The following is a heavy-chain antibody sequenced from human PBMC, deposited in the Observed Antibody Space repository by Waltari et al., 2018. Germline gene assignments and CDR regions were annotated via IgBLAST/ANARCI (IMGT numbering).Heavy chain of an antibody. CDR3: AKVDNVGLNNY. D-gene: IGHD1-1*01. CDR2: IYSGGST. CDR1: ESTFSDHY. J-gene: IGHJ4*02. Sequence: EGQLVESGGGLVQTGGSLRLSCTASESTFSDHYMGWVRQAPGKGLEWVSVIYSGGSTNYIDSVRGRFTISRDSSKNTLYLQMNSLRAEDTAVYYCAKVDNVGLNNYWGQGTLVTVSS. V-gene: IGHV3-66*01.